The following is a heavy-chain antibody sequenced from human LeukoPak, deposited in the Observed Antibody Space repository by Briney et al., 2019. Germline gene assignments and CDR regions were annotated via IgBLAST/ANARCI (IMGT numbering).Heavy chain of an antibody. D-gene: IGHD6-19*01. Sequence: ASVKVSCKASGYTFTSYSIHWVRQAPGQGLEWMGIINPSGGSISYAQKFQGRVTMVRDTSTSTVYMDLSSLRSEDTAVYYCAREGVAGFYYFDYWGQGTLVTVSS. J-gene: IGHJ4*02. CDR3: AREGVAGFYYFDY. CDR2: INPSGGSI. V-gene: IGHV1-46*01. CDR1: GYTFTSYS.